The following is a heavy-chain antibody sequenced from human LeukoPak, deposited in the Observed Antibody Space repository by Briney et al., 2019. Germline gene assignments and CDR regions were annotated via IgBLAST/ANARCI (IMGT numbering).Heavy chain of an antibody. V-gene: IGHV1-2*02. CDR1: GYTFTGYY. Sequence: ASAKVSCKASGYTFTGYYMHWVRQAPGQGLEWMGWINPNSGGTNYAQKFQGRVTMTRDTSISTAYMELSRLRSDDTAVYYCARVGGQGLFDSYFGYWGQGTLVTVSS. J-gene: IGHJ4*02. D-gene: IGHD1-26*01. CDR3: ARVGGQGLFDSYFGY. CDR2: INPNSGGT.